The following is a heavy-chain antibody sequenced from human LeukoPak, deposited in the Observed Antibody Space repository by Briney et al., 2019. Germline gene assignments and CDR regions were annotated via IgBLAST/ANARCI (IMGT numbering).Heavy chain of an antibody. CDR2: ISKSSTYI. J-gene: IGHJ6*03. CDR1: GFTFTTYS. CDR3: ARAYYYDLYYYYYYMDV. Sequence: GGSLRLSCAASGFTFTTYSMNWVRQAPGKGLEWVSSISKSSTYIYYADSVKGRFTISRDNAKNSLYLQMNSLRAEDTAVYYCARAYYYDLYYYYYYMDVWGKGTTVTVSS. V-gene: IGHV3-21*01. D-gene: IGHD3-22*01.